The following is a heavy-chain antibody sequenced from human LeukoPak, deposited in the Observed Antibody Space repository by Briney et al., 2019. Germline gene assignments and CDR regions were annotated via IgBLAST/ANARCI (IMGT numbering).Heavy chain of an antibody. CDR2: MNPNSGNT. D-gene: IGHD1-26*01. CDR3: ARGRRWDPYLDY. Sequence: ASVKVSCKASGYTFTRYGISWVRQAPGQGLEWMGWMNPNSGNTGYAQKFQGRVTMTRNTSISTAYMELSSLRSEDTAVYYCARGRRWDPYLDYWGQGTLVTVSS. V-gene: IGHV1-8*01. CDR1: GYTFTRYG. J-gene: IGHJ4*02.